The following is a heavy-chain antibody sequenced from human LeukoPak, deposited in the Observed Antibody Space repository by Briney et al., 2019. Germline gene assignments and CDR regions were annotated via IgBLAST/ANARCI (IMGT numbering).Heavy chain of an antibody. V-gene: IGHV1-69*13. CDR1: GGTFSSYA. CDR3: ARADSQLRYFDWLFQSYFDY. CDR2: IIPIFGTA. Sequence: SVKVSCKASGGTFSSYAISWVRQAPGQGLEWMGGIIPIFGTANYAQKFQGRVTITADESTSTAYMELSSLRSEDTAVYYCARADSQLRYFDWLFQSYFDYWGQGTLVTVSS. D-gene: IGHD3-9*01. J-gene: IGHJ4*02.